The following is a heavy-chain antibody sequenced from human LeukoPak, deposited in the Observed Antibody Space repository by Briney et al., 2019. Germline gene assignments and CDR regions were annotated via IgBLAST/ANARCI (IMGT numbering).Heavy chain of an antibody. Sequence: GGSLRLSCAASGFTFSSYAMHWVRQAPGKGLEYVSAISSNGGSTYYANSVKGRFTISRDNSKNTLNLQTGSLRAEDMAVYFCAREGSSWSFDYWGQGTLVTVSS. J-gene: IGHJ4*02. CDR3: AREGSSWSFDY. V-gene: IGHV3-64*01. D-gene: IGHD6-13*01. CDR1: GFTFSSYA. CDR2: ISSNGGST.